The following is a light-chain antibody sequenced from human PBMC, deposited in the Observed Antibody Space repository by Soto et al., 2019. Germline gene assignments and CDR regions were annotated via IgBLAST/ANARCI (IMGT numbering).Light chain of an antibody. V-gene: IGKV1-33*01. J-gene: IGKJ2*01. CDR3: QQYDSLPYT. CDR2: DTS. CDR1: QDINKD. Sequence: DIQMTQSPSSLSASVGGRVTITCQASQDINKDLNWYQQKPGKAPKLLIYDTSNLETGVPSTFTGSVSGRYFTLTISSLQPEDVATYYCQQYDSLPYTFGQGTKLEIK.